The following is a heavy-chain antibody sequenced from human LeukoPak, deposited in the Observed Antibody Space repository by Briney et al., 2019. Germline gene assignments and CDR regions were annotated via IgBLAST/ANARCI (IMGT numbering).Heavy chain of an antibody. CDR2: INPNSGGT. D-gene: IGHD3-16*02. J-gene: IGHJ4*02. CDR1: GYTFTGYY. V-gene: IGHV1-2*06. CDR3: ARDGGGITFGGVIVRPDY. Sequence: ASVKVSCKASGYTFTGYYMHWVRQAPGQGLEWMGRINPNSGGTNYAQKFQGRVTITRDTSISTAYMEPSRLRSDDTAVYYCARDGGGITFGGVIVRPDYWGQGTLVTVSS.